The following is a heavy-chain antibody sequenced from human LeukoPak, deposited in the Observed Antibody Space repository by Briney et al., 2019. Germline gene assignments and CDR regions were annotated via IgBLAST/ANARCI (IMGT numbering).Heavy chain of an antibody. V-gene: IGHV4-38-2*02. D-gene: IGHD6-19*01. CDR2: IYHSGST. Sequence: SETLSLTCTVSGYSINSGYYWGWIRQPPGKGLEWIGSIYHSGSTYFNPSLKSRVTISVDTSKNQFSLKLSSVTAADTAVYYCARGRGVYSSVWSKSPYWGQGTLVTVSS. J-gene: IGHJ4*02. CDR3: ARGRGVYSSVWSKSPY. CDR1: GYSINSGYY.